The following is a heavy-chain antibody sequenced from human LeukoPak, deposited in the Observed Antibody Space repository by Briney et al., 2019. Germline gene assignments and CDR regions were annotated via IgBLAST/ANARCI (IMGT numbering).Heavy chain of an antibody. V-gene: IGHV3-33*07. CDR2: IWYDGIKK. D-gene: IGHD1-1*01. CDR3: ARDSGHYFDY. J-gene: IGHJ4*02. Sequence: PGRSLRLSCAASGFTFSSYGMYWVRQAPGKGLEWVGVIWYDGIKKNYADSVKGRFTISRDNSKNTVHLQMNSLRAEDTAVYYCARDSGHYFDYWGQGTLVTVSS. CDR1: GFTFSSYG.